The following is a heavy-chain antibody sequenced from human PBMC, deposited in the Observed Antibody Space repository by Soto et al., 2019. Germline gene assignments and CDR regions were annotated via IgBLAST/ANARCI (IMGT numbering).Heavy chain of an antibody. CDR3: ASWSIVTRAVDY. V-gene: IGHV4-30-4*01. D-gene: IGHD2-21*02. CDR2: IYYSGNT. Sequence: QVQLQESGPGLVTPSQTLSLTCTVSGGSIKNGDYYWTWIRQPPGKGLEWIAYIYYSGNTYYNPSLQSRLSISVDTSKSQFSLKLTSVTAADTAVYYCASWSIVTRAVDYWGQGTLVTVSS. CDR1: GGSIKNGDYY. J-gene: IGHJ4*02.